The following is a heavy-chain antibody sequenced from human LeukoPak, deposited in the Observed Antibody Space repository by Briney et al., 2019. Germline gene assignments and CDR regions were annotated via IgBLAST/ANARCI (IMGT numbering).Heavy chain of an antibody. D-gene: IGHD5-12*01. CDR1: GYTFTGYY. CDR3: ARGGYSGYELDY. Sequence: ASVKVSCKASGYTFTGYYMHWVRHATGQGLEWMGWINPNSGGTNYAQKFQGRVTMTRDTSISTAYMELSRLRSDDTAVYYCARGGYSGYELDYWGQGTLVTVSS. CDR2: INPNSGGT. V-gene: IGHV1-2*02. J-gene: IGHJ4*02.